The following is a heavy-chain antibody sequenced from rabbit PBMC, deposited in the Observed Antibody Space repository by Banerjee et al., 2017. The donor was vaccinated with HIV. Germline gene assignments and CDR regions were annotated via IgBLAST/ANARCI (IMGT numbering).Heavy chain of an antibody. Sequence: QEQLVESGGGLVKPGASLTLTCKASGFSFSSGYDMCWVRQAPGKGLELIACIYTGSGSTWYASWAKGRFTISRTSSTTVALQMTSLTAADTATYFCVRGGPYIGNIPHFNLWGPGTLVTVS. CDR1: GFSFSSGYD. CDR3: VRGGPYIGNIPHFNL. V-gene: IGHV1S45*01. J-gene: IGHJ4*01. D-gene: IGHD1-1*01. CDR2: IYTGSGST.